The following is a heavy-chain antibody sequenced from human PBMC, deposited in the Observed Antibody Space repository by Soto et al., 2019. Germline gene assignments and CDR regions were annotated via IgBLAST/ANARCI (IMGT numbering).Heavy chain of an antibody. V-gene: IGHV3-30*18. CDR2: ISYDGSNK. J-gene: IGHJ5*02. CDR1: GFTFSSYG. CDR3: AKDWGGYDGSGQNWFDP. D-gene: IGHD3-10*01. Sequence: QVQLVESGGGVVQPGRSLRLSCAASGFTFSSYGMHWVRQAPGKGLEWVAVISYDGSNKYYADSVKGRFTISRDNSKNTLYLQMNSLRAEDTAVYYCAKDWGGYDGSGQNWFDPWGQGTLVTVSS.